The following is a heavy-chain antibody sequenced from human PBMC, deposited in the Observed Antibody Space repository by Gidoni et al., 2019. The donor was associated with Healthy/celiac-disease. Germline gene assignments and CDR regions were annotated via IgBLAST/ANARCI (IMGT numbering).Heavy chain of an antibody. CDR1: GGTFSSYA. D-gene: IGHD2-2*01. CDR2: IIPIFGTA. Sequence: QVQLVQSGAEVKKPGSSVKVSCKASGGTFSSYAISWVRPAPGQGLEWMGGIIPIFGTANYAQKFQGRVTITADESTSTAYMELSSLRSEDTAVYYCATSGYCSSTSCYSFYYYYYGMDVWGQGTTVTVSS. CDR3: ATSGYCSSTSCYSFYYYYYGMDV. V-gene: IGHV1-69*12. J-gene: IGHJ6*02.